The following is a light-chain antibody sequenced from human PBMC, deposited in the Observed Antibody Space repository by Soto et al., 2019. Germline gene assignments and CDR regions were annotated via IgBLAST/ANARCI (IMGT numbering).Light chain of an antibody. CDR2: DAS. CDR3: QQRSTWPRK. CDR1: QSVSSY. V-gene: IGKV3-11*01. J-gene: IGKJ1*01. Sequence: LCWSRGERASLSCRDSQSVSSYLAWYQQKPGQAPRLLIYDASNRATGIPARFSGSGSGTDFTLTTRSPAPEDIAVYYWQQRSTWPRKFAQGTKVDIK.